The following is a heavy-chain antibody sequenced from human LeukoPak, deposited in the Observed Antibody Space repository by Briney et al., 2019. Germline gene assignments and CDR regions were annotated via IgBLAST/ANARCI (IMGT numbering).Heavy chain of an antibody. J-gene: IGHJ4*02. V-gene: IGHV3-48*03. CDR2: ISSSSGSTV. Sequence: PGGPLRLSCAASGFTFSSYEMNWVRQAPGKGLEWVSYISSSSGSTVYYADSVKGRFTVSRDNAKNSLYLQMNSLRVEDTAVYYCARVETTVTTLDYWGQGTLVTVSS. CDR1: GFTFSSYE. D-gene: IGHD4-17*01. CDR3: ARVETTVTTLDY.